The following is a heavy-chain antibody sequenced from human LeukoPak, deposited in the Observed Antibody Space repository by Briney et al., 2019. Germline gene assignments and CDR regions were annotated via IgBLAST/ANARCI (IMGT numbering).Heavy chain of an antibody. D-gene: IGHD6-13*01. CDR3: AKDITRYSSSQFDY. V-gene: IGHV3-9*01. Sequence: PGGSLRLSCAASGFTFDDYAMHWVRQAPGKGLEWVSGISWNSGSIGYADSVKGRFTISRDNAKNSLYLQMNSLRAEDTALYYCAKDITRYSSSQFDYWGQGTLVTVSS. J-gene: IGHJ4*02. CDR2: ISWNSGSI. CDR1: GFTFDDYA.